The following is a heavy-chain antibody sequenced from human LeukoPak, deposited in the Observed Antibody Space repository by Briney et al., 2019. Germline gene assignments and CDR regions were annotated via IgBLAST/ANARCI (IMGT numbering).Heavy chain of an antibody. J-gene: IGHJ4*02. D-gene: IGHD5-12*01. CDR1: GFTFSNYG. CDR3: ARLFNSGYDY. Sequence: GGSLRLSCGASGFTFSNYGMLWVRQAPGKGLDWVAFIRYDGNNKLYADSVKGRFTISRDNAKNTLYLQMNSLRAEDTAVYYCARLFNSGYDYWGQGTLVTVSS. CDR2: IRYDGNNK. V-gene: IGHV3-30*02.